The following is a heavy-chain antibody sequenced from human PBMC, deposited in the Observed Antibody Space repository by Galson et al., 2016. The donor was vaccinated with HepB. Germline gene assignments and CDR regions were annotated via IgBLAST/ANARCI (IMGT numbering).Heavy chain of an antibody. CDR1: GFTFDDSA. J-gene: IGHJ3*02. Sequence: SLRLSCAASGFTFDDSAMHWVRQAPGKGLKWVSGISWNSGSIVYADSVRGRFTISRDNAKDSLYLQMNSLRTEDTALYYCARRGTEGAFDIWGRGTMVIVSS. V-gene: IGHV3-9*01. CDR3: ARRGTEGAFDI. D-gene: IGHD3-16*01. CDR2: ISWNSGSI.